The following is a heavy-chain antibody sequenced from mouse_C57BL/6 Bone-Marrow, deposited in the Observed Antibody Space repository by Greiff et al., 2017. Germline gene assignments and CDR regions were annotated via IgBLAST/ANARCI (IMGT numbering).Heavy chain of an antibody. CDR3: AIYGLITTVWDYLDD. CDR2: IHPSDSDT. D-gene: IGHD1-1*01. V-gene: IGHV1-74*01. CDR1: GYTFTSYW. J-gene: IGHJ2*01. Sequence: QVQLQQPGAELVKPGASVKVSCKASGYTFTSYWMHWVKQRPGQGLEWIGRIHPSDSDTNYNQQFKGKATLTVDKSSSTAYMPLSSLTSEDSAVYYCAIYGLITTVWDYLDDWGQGTTLTVSS.